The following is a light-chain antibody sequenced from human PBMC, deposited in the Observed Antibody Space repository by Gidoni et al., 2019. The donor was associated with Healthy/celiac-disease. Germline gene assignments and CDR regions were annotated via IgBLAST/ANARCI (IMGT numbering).Light chain of an antibody. CDR1: QSVSSY. Sequence: ELVLTQSPATLSLSPGERATLSCRASQSVSSYLAWYQQKPGQAPRLLIYVASNRATGIPARFSGSGSGTYFTLTISSLEPEDFAVYYCQQRSNWPRAFGPGTKVDIK. CDR2: VAS. J-gene: IGKJ3*01. CDR3: QQRSNWPRA. V-gene: IGKV3-11*01.